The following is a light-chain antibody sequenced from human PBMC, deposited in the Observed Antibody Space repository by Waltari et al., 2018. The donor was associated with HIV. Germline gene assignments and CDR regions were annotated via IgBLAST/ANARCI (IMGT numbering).Light chain of an antibody. CDR1: SRDVGDYNY. CDR3: CSYADDYTWV. CDR2: DVN. Sequence: QSALTQPRSVSGSPGQSVTISCTGTSRDVGDYNYVHWYQQHPAKAPKLMIFDVNKRPSGVPDRFSGSKSGNTASLTISGLQAEDEADYYCCSYADDYTWVFGGGTKLTVL. V-gene: IGLV2-11*01. J-gene: IGLJ3*02.